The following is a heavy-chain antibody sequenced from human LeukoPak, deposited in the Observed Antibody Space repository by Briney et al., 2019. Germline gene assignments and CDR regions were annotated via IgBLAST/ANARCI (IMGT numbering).Heavy chain of an antibody. CDR3: ARVLGLFNWNSPLAH. CDR1: GGTLSNYV. CDR2: IIPIFGTA. D-gene: IGHD1-20*01. J-gene: IGHJ4*02. V-gene: IGHV1-69*05. Sequence: SVKVSCKASGGTLSNYVISWVRQAPGQGLEWMGGIIPIFGTANYAQRLQGRVTFITDESTSIAYMELSSLRSEDTAVYYCARVLGLFNWNSPLAHWGQGTLVTVSS.